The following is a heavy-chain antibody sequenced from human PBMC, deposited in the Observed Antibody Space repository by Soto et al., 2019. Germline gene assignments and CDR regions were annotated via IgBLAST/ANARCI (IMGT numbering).Heavy chain of an antibody. Sequence: SETLSLTCAVSGGSISSGGYSWSWIRQPPGKGLEWIGYIYHSGNTYYNPSLKSRVTISVDRSKNQFSLKLSSVTAADTAVYYCARDRVISGANFEYWGPGTMVTVSS. D-gene: IGHD2-2*01. CDR3: ARDRVISGANFEY. CDR1: GGSISSGGYS. CDR2: IYHSGNT. J-gene: IGHJ4*02. V-gene: IGHV4-30-2*01.